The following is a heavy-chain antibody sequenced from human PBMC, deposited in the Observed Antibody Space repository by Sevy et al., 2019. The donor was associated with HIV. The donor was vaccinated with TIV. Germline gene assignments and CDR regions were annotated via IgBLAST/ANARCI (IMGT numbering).Heavy chain of an antibody. V-gene: IGHV1-2*06. CDR1: GYTFTGYY. Sequence: ASVKVSCKASGYTFTGYYMHWVRQAPGQGLEWMGRINPNSGGTNYAQKFQGRVTMTRDTSISTAYMELSRLRSDDTAVDDCARGRIMITVGGVIVLYYYYGMDVWGQGTTVTVSS. CDR3: ARGRIMITVGGVIVLYYYYGMDV. CDR2: INPNSGGT. J-gene: IGHJ6*02. D-gene: IGHD3-16*02.